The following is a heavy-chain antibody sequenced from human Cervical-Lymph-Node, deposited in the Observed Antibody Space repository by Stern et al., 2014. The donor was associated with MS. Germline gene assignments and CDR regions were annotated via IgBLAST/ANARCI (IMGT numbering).Heavy chain of an antibody. CDR3: ARGHRDYSSSPYFDY. D-gene: IGHD6-6*01. CDR2: INTNTGNT. V-gene: IGHV7-4-1*02. J-gene: IGHJ4*02. Sequence: QVQLVESGSELKKPGASVKVSCKASGYTFTTYTMNWLRQAPGQGLEWMGWINTNTGNTTYAQGFTGRFVFSLDTSVSTAYLQISSLKTEDTAVYYCARGHRDYSSSPYFDYWGQGTLVTVSS. CDR1: GYTFTTYT.